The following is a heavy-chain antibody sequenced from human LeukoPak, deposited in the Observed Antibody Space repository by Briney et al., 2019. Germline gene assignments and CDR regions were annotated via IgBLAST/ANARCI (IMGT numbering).Heavy chain of an antibody. CDR1: GFTFSAYW. Sequence: TGGSLRLSCAASGFTFSAYWMHWVRQAPGKGLVWVGRINDVGSDSTYVDSVKGRFTISRDNSKNTLYLQMNSLRAEDTAVYYCAKDYYYGSGSYYTEFDYWGQGTLVTVSS. CDR3: AKDYYYGSGSYYTEFDY. J-gene: IGHJ4*02. CDR2: INDVGSDS. V-gene: IGHV3-74*01. D-gene: IGHD3-10*01.